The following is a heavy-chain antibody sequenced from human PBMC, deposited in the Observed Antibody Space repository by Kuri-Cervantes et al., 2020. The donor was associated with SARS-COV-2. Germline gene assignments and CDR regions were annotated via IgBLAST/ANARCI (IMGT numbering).Heavy chain of an antibody. CDR3: ARGRSFTPDY. V-gene: IGHV3-7*01. J-gene: IGHJ4*02. CDR1: GGSISSSSYY. D-gene: IGHD3-10*01. Sequence: GGSLRLSCTVSGGSISSSSYYWGWIRQPPGKGLEWVANIKQDGSEKYYVDSVKGRFTISRDNAKNSLYLQMNSLRAEDTAVYYCARGRSFTPDYWGQGTLVTVSS. CDR2: IKQDGSEK.